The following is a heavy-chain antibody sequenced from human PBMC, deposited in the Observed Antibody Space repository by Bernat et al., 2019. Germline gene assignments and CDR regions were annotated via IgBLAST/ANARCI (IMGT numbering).Heavy chain of an antibody. J-gene: IGHJ2*01. Sequence: EVQLVQSGAEVKKPGESLKISCKGSGYSFTSYWIGWVRQMPGKGLEWMGIIYPGDSDTRYSPSFQGQVTIPADKSISTAYLQWSSLKASDTAMYYCARPPGPSLPPGGHSVIYWYFDLWGRGTLVTGPS. CDR2: IYPGDSDT. CDR1: GYSFTSYW. V-gene: IGHV5-51*01. CDR3: ARPPGPSLPPGGHSVIYWYFDL. D-gene: IGHD3-16*02.